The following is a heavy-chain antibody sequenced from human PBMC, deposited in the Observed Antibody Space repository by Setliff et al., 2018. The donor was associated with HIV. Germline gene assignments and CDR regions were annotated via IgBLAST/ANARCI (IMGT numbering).Heavy chain of an antibody. D-gene: IGHD6-19*01. CDR3: ARSIVVAGHFDY. J-gene: IGHJ4*02. Sequence: GESLKISCKASGYIFTTYWIGWVRQMPGKGLEWMGIIYPGDSDTRYSPSFQGQVTISADKSISTAYLQWSSLKASDTAMYYCARSIVVAGHFDYWGQGTLVTVSS. V-gene: IGHV5-51*01. CDR2: IYPGDSDT. CDR1: GYIFTTYW.